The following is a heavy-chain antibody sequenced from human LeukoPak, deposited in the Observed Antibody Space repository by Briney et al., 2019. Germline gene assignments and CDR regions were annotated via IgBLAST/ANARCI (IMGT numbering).Heavy chain of an antibody. CDR3: AKDNFPTVTRFDY. V-gene: IGHV3-11*01. D-gene: IGHD4-17*01. Sequence: GGSLRLSCAASGFTFSDYYMSWIRQAPGKGLEWVSYISSSGSTIYYADSVKGRFTISRDNAKNSLYLQMNSLRAEDTAVYYCAKDNFPTVTRFDYWGQGTLVTVSS. J-gene: IGHJ4*02. CDR2: ISSSGSTI. CDR1: GFTFSDYY.